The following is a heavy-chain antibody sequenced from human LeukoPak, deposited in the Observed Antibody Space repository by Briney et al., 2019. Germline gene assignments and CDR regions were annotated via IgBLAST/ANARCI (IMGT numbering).Heavy chain of an antibody. J-gene: IGHJ4*02. Sequence: PSETLSLTCTVSGGSISSSSYYWGWIRQPPGKGLEWIGSIYYSGSTYYNPSLKSRVTISVDTSKNQFSLKLSSVTAADTAVYHCARMRRKDGIDYWGQGTLVTVSS. CDR3: ARMRRKDGIDY. CDR1: GGSISSSSYY. CDR2: IYYSGST. V-gene: IGHV4-39*07. D-gene: IGHD5-24*01.